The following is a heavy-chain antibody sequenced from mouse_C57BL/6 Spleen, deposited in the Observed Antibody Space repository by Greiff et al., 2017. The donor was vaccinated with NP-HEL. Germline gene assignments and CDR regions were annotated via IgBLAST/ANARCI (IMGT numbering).Heavy chain of an antibody. J-gene: IGHJ2*01. D-gene: IGHD1-1*01. CDR3: TTLYGSRSGLDY. V-gene: IGHV1-64*01. CDR1: GYTFTSYW. CDR2: IHPNSGST. Sequence: VQLQQPGAELVKPGASVKLSCKASGYTFTSYWMHWVKQRPGQGLEWIGMIHPNSGSTNYNEKFKSKATLTVDKSSSTAYMQLSSLTSEDSAVYSCTTLYGSRSGLDYWGQGTTLTVSS.